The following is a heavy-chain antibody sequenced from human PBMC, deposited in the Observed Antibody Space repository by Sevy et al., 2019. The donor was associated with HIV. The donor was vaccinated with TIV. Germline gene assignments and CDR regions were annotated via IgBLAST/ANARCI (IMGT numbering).Heavy chain of an antibody. CDR2: ISSSSSYI. CDR3: ARDRDGSGSSGGYGMDV. CDR1: GFMFSTYS. Sequence: GGSLRLSCVASGFMFSTYSMNWVRQAPGKGLEWVSSISSSSSYIYYTDSVKGRFTVSRDNAKNSLSLQMNSLRAEDTAVYYCARDRDGSGSSGGYGMDVWGQGTMVTVSS. V-gene: IGHV3-21*01. J-gene: IGHJ6*02. D-gene: IGHD3-10*01.